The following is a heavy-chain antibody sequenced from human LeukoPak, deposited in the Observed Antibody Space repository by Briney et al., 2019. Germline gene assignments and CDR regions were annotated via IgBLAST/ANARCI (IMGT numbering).Heavy chain of an antibody. D-gene: IGHD6-19*01. V-gene: IGHV3-21*01. Sequence: GGSLRLSCAASGFTFSSYSMNWVRQAPGKGLEWVSSISSSSSYIYYADSVKGRFTISRDNAKDSLYLQMNSLRAEDTAVYYCARGSTYSSGWYTGFDYWGQGTLVTVSS. CDR3: ARGSTYSSGWYTGFDY. CDR1: GFTFSSYS. J-gene: IGHJ4*02. CDR2: ISSSSSYI.